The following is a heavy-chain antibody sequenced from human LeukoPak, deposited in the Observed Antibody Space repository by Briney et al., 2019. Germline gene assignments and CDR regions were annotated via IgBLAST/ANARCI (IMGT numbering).Heavy chain of an antibody. D-gene: IGHD2/OR15-2a*01. CDR1: GFTFSNYA. CDR2: ISSSGSTI. Sequence: GGSLRLSCAASGFTFSNYAMHWVRQAPGKGLEWVSYISSSGSTIYYADSVKGRFTISRDNAKNSLYLQMNSLRAEDTAVYYCASRLPSLLLFSFGMDVWGQGTTVTVSS. J-gene: IGHJ6*02. V-gene: IGHV3-48*03. CDR3: ASRLPSLLLFSFGMDV.